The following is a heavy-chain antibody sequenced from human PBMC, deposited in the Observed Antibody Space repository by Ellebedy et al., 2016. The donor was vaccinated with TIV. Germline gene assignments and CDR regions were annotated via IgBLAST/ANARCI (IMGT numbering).Heavy chain of an antibody. Sequence: GGSLRLSCAASGFTFSNYWMTWVRQAPGKGLEWVSSISSSGVSTDYADSVRGRVTISRDNSKNTLYLQMNSLRADDTAVYYCAKLDSSGFYYGRFDYWGQGTLVTVSS. J-gene: IGHJ4*02. CDR1: GFTFSNYW. CDR3: AKLDSSGFYYGRFDY. V-gene: IGHV3-23*01. CDR2: ISSSGVST. D-gene: IGHD3-22*01.